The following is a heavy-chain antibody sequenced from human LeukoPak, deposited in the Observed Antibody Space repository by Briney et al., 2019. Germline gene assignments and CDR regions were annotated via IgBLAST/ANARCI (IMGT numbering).Heavy chain of an antibody. CDR3: ARESQLLDPYYYYGMDV. Sequence: ASVKVSCKGSGYTFTGYAMNWVRQAPGQGLEWMGWINTNTGHPTYAQGFTGRFVFSLDTSVSTAYLQISSLKAEDTAVYYCARESQLLDPYYYYGMDVWGQGTTVTVSS. CDR2: INTNTGHP. CDR1: GYTFTGYA. V-gene: IGHV7-4-1*02. D-gene: IGHD2-2*02. J-gene: IGHJ6*02.